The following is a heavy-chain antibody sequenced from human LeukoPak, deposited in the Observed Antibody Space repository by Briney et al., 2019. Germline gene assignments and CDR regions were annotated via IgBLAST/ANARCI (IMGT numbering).Heavy chain of an antibody. V-gene: IGHV3-74*01. J-gene: IGHJ3*02. Sequence: GGSLGLSCAASGFTFSSYWMHWVRQAPGKGLVWVSRINSDGSSTSYADSVKGRFTISRDNAKNTLYLQMNSLRAEDTAVYYCARGNLGFEWELLRSDAFDIWGQGTMVTVSS. CDR3: ARGNLGFEWELLRSDAFDI. CDR1: GFTFSSYW. D-gene: IGHD1-26*01. CDR2: INSDGSST.